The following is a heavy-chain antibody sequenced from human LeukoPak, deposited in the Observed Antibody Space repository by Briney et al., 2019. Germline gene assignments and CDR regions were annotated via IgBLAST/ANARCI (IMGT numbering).Heavy chain of an antibody. V-gene: IGHV6-1*01. CDR3: ARGQEQFSSPWQWGPRRKNFYYYGMDV. CDR2: AYYMSKWFH. D-gene: IGHD6-19*01. Sequence: SQTLSLTCSISGDTVSGDSRAWIWIRQSPSRGLEWLGRAYYMSKWFHDYAFSVQGRIIITLDTANNQFSLHLNSVTPDDTAVYYCARGQEQFSSPWQWGPRRKNFYYYGMDVWGQGTTVTVSS. CDR1: GDTVSGDSRA. J-gene: IGHJ6*02.